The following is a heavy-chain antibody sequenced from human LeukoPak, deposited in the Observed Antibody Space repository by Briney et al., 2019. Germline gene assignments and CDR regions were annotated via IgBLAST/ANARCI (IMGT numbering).Heavy chain of an antibody. Sequence: GASVKVSCKASGYTFTSYYMHWVRQAPGQGLEWMGIINPSGGSTSYAQKFQGRVTMTRDMSTSTVYMELSSLRSEDTAVYYCARDAVAGHGGYYYYMDVWGKGTTVTVSS. J-gene: IGHJ6*03. V-gene: IGHV1-46*01. CDR2: INPSGGST. CDR1: GYTFTSYY. CDR3: ARDAVAGHGGYYYYMDV. D-gene: IGHD6-19*01.